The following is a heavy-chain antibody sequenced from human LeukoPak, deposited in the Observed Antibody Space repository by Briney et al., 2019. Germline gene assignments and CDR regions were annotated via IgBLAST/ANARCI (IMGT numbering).Heavy chain of an antibody. V-gene: IGHV1-2*02. CDR3: ARDEYYDFWSGYSPGAFDI. D-gene: IGHD3-3*01. CDR2: INPNSGGT. CDR1: GYTFTGYY. J-gene: IGHJ3*02. Sequence: GESLKISCKASGYTFTGYYMHWVRQAPGQGLEWMGWINPNSGGTNYAQKFQGRVTMTRDTSISTAYMELSRLRSDDTAVYYCARDEYYDFWSGYSPGAFDIWGQGTMVTVSS.